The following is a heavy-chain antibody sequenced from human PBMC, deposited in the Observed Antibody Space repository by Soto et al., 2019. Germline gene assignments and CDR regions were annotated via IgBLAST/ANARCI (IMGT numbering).Heavy chain of an antibody. CDR3: ARIGVDTAMPRAFDY. V-gene: IGHV1-46*01. J-gene: IGHJ4*02. D-gene: IGHD5-18*01. CDR1: GYTFTSYY. CDR2: INPSGGST. Sequence: ASVKVSCKASGYTFTSYYMHWVRQAPGQGLEWMGIINPSGGSTSYAQKFQGRVTMTRDTSTSTVCMELSSLRSEDTAVYYCARIGVDTAMPRAFDYWGQGTLVTVSS.